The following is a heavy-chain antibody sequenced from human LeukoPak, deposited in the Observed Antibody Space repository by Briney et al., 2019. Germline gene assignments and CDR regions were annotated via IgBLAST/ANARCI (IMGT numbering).Heavy chain of an antibody. V-gene: IGHV1-69*13. CDR3: ARGAGTVDQFDY. CDR1: GGTFSSYA. CDR2: IIPIFGTA. Sequence: SVNVSCKASGGTFSSYAISWVRQAPGQGLEWMGGIIPIFGTANYAQKFQGRVTITADESTSTAYMELSSLRSEDTAVYYCARGAGTVDQFDYWGQGTLVTVSS. J-gene: IGHJ4*02. D-gene: IGHD6-19*01.